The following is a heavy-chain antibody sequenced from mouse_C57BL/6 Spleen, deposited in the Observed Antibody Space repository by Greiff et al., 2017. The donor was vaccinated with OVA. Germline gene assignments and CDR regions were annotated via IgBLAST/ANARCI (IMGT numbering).Heavy chain of an antibody. J-gene: IGHJ3*01. CDR1: GYAFTNYL. CDR2: INPGSGGT. V-gene: IGHV1-54*01. CDR3: ARGPIRFAY. Sequence: VQLQQSGAELVRPGTSVKVSCKASGYAFTNYLIEWVKQRPGQGLEWIGVINPGSGGTNYNEKFQGKATLTADKSSSTAYMQRSSLTSEASAVYFCARGPIRFAYWGQGTLVTVSA.